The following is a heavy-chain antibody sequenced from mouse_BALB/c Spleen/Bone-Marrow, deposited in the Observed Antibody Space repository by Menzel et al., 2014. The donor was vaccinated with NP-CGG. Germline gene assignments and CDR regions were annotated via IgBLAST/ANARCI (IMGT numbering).Heavy chain of an antibody. CDR2: INPDSSTI. CDR1: GFDFSRYW. V-gene: IGHV4-1*02. J-gene: IGHJ1*01. D-gene: IGHD4-1*01. Sequence: EVQRVESGGGLVQPGGSLKLSCAASGFDFSRYWMSWVRQAPGKGLEWIREINPDSSTINYTPSLKDKFIISRDNAKNTLYLQMSKVRSEDTALYYCAKANWDVSGYFDVWGAGTTVTVSS. CDR3: AKANWDVSGYFDV.